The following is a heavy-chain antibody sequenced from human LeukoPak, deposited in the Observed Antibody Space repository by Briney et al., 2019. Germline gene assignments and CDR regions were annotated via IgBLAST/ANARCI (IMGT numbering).Heavy chain of an antibody. CDR1: GFIFSSYS. J-gene: IGHJ4*02. D-gene: IGHD3-3*01. Sequence: GGSLRLSCAASGFIFSSYSMNWVRQAPGKGLEWVSSISSSSSYIYYADSVKGRFTISRDNAKNSLYLQMNSLRAEDTAVYYCARGNFWSGYYTRGVDYWGQGTLVTVSS. CDR3: ARGNFWSGYYTRGVDY. CDR2: ISSSSSYI. V-gene: IGHV3-21*01.